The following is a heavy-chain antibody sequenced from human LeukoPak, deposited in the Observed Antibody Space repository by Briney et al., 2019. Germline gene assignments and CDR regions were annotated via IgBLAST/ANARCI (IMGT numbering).Heavy chain of an antibody. CDR3: AKDYGAFCFDS. Sequence: ASVKVSCKASGYTFTGYYMHWVRQAPGQGLEWMGWTIPDSGDTNYAQKFQGRVTMTRDTSISTAYMELSGLRSDDTALYYCAKDYGAFCFDSWGQGTLVTVSS. CDR1: GYTFTGYY. J-gene: IGHJ4*02. CDR2: TIPDSGDT. D-gene: IGHD4-17*01. V-gene: IGHV1-2*02.